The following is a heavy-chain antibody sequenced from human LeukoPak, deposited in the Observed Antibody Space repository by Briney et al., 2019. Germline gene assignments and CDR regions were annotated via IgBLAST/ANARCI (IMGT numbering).Heavy chain of an antibody. J-gene: IGHJ3*02. Sequence: SETLSLTCTVSGGSISSYYWSWIRQPPGKGLEWIGYIYYSGSTNYNPSLKSRVTISVDTSKNQFSLKLSSVTAADTAVYYCARYYYDSSGYKRYRDDAFDIWGQGTMVTVSS. V-gene: IGHV4-59*01. CDR3: ARYYYDSSGYKRYRDDAFDI. CDR2: IYYSGST. D-gene: IGHD3-22*01. CDR1: GGSISSYY.